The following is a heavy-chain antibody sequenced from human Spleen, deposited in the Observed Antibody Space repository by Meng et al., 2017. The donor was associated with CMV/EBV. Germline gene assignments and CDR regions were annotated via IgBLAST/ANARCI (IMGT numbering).Heavy chain of an antibody. V-gene: IGHV3-66*01. J-gene: IGHJ6*02. Sequence: GGSLRLSCAASGFTVSSNYMNWVRQAPGKGLEWVSFLYSGGNTYYADSVKGRFTISRDNAKKSLYLQMNSLRAEDTAVYFCARDRSSSVRRKYYYGMDVWGQGTTVTVSS. CDR1: GFTVSSNY. CDR2: LYSGGNT. CDR3: ARDRSSSVRRKYYYGMDV. D-gene: IGHD6-13*01.